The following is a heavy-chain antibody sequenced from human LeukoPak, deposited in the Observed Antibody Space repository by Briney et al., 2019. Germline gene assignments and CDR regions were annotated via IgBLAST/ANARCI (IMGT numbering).Heavy chain of an antibody. Sequence: GGSLRLSCAASGFTFSSYAMSWVRQAPGKGLEWVSAISGGGGSTYYADSVKGRFTISRDNSKNTLYLQMNSLRAEDTAVYYCAKATTPVVVTATQNWGQGTLVTVSS. CDR2: ISGGGGST. D-gene: IGHD2-21*02. J-gene: IGHJ4*02. CDR1: GFTFSSYA. CDR3: AKATTPVVVTATQN. V-gene: IGHV3-23*01.